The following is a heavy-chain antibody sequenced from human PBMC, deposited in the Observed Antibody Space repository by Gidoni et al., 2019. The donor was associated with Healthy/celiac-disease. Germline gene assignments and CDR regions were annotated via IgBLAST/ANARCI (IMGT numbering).Heavy chain of an antibody. CDR1: GCSISSSSYY. V-gene: IGHV4-39*01. CDR3: ARHGGGDREMATRVGELTPDAFDI. J-gene: IGHJ3*02. D-gene: IGHD5-12*01. Sequence: QLQLQESGPGLVKPSETLSLTCTVSGCSISSSSYYWGWIRQPPGKGLEWIGSIYYSGSTYYNPALKSRVTISVDTSKNQLALKLSSVTAADTAVYYCARHGGGDREMATRVGELTPDAFDIWGQGTMVTVSS. CDR2: IYYSGST.